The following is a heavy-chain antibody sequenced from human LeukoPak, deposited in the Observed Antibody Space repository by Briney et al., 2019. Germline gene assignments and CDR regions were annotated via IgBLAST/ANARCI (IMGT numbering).Heavy chain of an antibody. CDR2: VYYSGST. J-gene: IGHJ5*02. V-gene: IGHV4-59*08. CDR3: ARWRYSSSSGWFDT. Sequence: SEALSLTCAVPVGSLSSLLWSWIRQPLGKGLGWTASVYYSGSTNYYPSLKSPVAISIATSTNQFSLRLRSVTAADTAVYYCARWRYSSSSGWFDTWGQGTLVTASS. D-gene: IGHD6-6*01. CDR1: VGSLSSLL.